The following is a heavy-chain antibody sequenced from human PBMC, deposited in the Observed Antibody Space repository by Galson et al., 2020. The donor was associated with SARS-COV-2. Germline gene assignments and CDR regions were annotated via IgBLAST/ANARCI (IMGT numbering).Heavy chain of an antibody. J-gene: IGHJ6*02. CDR2: IYHSGTT. CDR1: GGSISSSTW. CDR3: ARENTGYNGYDYDDDGMDV. Sequence: SETLSLTCAVYGGSISSSTWWSWVRQHPGKGLGWIGVIYHSGTTNYNPSLKSRVTISVDTSKNQFSLKLSSVTAADTAVYYCARENTGYNGYDYDDDGMDVWGQGTTVTVSS. V-gene: IGHV4-4*02. D-gene: IGHD5-12*01.